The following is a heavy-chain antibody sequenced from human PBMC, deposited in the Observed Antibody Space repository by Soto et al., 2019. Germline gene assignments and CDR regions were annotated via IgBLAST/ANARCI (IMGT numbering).Heavy chain of an antibody. D-gene: IGHD2-21*01. J-gene: IGHJ6*03. Sequence: QVQLVQSGAEVEKPGASVKVSCKAAGYSFTAFYIHWVLQARGQGFEWLGWINPNSGGTYYSQKFRARVTLTRDTSISTAYMELTGLSSDDTAVYYCARANSIRPYFYNMDVWGQGTTVTVSS. CDR1: GYSFTAFY. V-gene: IGHV1-2*02. CDR2: INPNSGGT. CDR3: ARANSIRPYFYNMDV.